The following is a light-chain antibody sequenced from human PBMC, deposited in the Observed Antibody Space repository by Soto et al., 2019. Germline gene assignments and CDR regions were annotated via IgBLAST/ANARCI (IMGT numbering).Light chain of an antibody. Sequence: IVLTQSPGTLSLSPGETASLSCRASQNISSSYLAWYQQRPGQSPRLLIFGASNRATGIPDRFTGSWSGADFTLTINRLQPEDFALYYCQQYGASPMYTFGQGTKLEL. CDR2: GAS. CDR3: QQYGASPMYT. V-gene: IGKV3-20*01. CDR1: QNISSSY. J-gene: IGKJ2*01.